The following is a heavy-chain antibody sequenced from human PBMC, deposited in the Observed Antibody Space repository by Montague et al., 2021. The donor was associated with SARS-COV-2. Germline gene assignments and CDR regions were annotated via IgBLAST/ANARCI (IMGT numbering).Heavy chain of an antibody. CDR2: IYYSGST. CDR1: GGSVSSGSYY. V-gene: IGHV4-61*01. CDR3: ARDPWHITIFGVVTRYGMAV. J-gene: IGHJ6*02. Sequence: SETLSLTCTVSGGSVSSGSYYWSWIRQPPGKGLEWIGYIYYSGSTNYNPSLKSRVTISVDTSKNQFSLKLSSVTAADTAVYYCARDPWHITIFGVVTRYGMAVWGQGAPGTVSS. D-gene: IGHD3-3*01.